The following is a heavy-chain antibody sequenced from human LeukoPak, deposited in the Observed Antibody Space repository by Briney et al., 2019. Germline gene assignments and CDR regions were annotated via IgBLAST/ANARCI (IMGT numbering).Heavy chain of an antibody. Sequence: GGSLRLSCAASGFTFSSYAMGWVRQAPGKGLEWVSAISGRYDSTYHADSVKGRFTISRDNSRSTLYLQMNSLRAEDTAVYYCAKRCPQAAAGKYYFDYWGQGTLVTVSS. D-gene: IGHD6-13*01. CDR1: GFTFSSYA. J-gene: IGHJ4*02. V-gene: IGHV3-23*01. CDR3: AKRCPQAAAGKYYFDY. CDR2: ISGRYDST.